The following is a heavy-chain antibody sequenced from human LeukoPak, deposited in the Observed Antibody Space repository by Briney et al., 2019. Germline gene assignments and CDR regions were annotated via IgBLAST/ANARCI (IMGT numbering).Heavy chain of an antibody. D-gene: IGHD2-15*01. Sequence: GASVKVSCKASGGTFSSYTMSWVRQAPGQGLEWMGRIIPILGIANYAQKFQGRFTITTDNSTSTASLHLNSLRSENTAVYYCARDGSVVVAESWFDLWGQGTLVTVSS. CDR1: GGTFSSYT. CDR3: ARDGSVVVAESWFDL. CDR2: IIPILGIA. V-gene: IGHV1-69*04. J-gene: IGHJ5*02.